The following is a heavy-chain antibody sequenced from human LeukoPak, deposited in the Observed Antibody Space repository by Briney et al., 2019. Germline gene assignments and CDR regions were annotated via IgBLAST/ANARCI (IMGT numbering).Heavy chain of an antibody. D-gene: IGHD1-26*01. Sequence: GGSLRLSCAASGFTFSSYAMGWVRQAPGKGLEWVSAISGSGRTTYYEDSVKGRFTISRDNSKNTVYLQMNSLRAEDTAVYYCARRLEYSGSKGVFDYWGQGTLVTVSS. CDR1: GFTFSSYA. CDR2: ISGSGRTT. CDR3: ARRLEYSGSKGVFDY. V-gene: IGHV3-23*01. J-gene: IGHJ4*02.